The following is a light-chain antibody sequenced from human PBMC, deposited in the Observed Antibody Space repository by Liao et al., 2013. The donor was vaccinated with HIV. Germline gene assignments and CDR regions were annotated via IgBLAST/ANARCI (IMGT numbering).Light chain of an antibody. CDR3: QVWDTSSADEV. CDR1: KLGDKF. V-gene: IGLV3-1*01. J-gene: IGLJ3*02. CDR2: QDS. Sequence: SYELTQPPSVSVSPGQTASITCSGDKLGDKFACWYQQKPGQSPVMVIYQDSKRPSGIPERFSGSNSGNTATLTISGVESGDEADFYCQVWDTSSADEVFGGGTKLTVL.